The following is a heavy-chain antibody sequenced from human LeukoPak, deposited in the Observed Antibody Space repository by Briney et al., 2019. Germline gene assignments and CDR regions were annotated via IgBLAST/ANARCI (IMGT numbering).Heavy chain of an antibody. CDR2: INPSGGST. Sequence: ASVKVSYMASGYTFTSFYMIWVRQAPGQGLEWMGKINPSGGSTTYAQKFQGRVTMTRDTSTSTVYMELSSLRFEDTAVYYCAREGGLLWFGELMPFDSWGQGTLVTVSS. CDR3: AREGGLLWFGELMPFDS. J-gene: IGHJ4*02. CDR1: GYTFTSFY. D-gene: IGHD3-10*01. V-gene: IGHV1-46*01.